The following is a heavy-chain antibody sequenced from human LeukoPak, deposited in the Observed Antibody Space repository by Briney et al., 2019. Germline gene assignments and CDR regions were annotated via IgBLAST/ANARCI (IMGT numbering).Heavy chain of an antibody. CDR1: GFTFSRYE. J-gene: IGHJ6*02. CDR3: ARDIAQPGILTGAVYYYYGMDV. CDR2: ISSSGNTI. Sequence: PGGSLRLSCAASGFTFSRYEMNWVRQAPGKGLEWVSYISSSGNTIYYADSVKGRFTISRDNAKNSLYLQMNSLRAADTAVYYCARDIAQPGILTGAVYYYYGMDVWGQGTTVTVSS. V-gene: IGHV3-48*03. D-gene: IGHD3-9*01.